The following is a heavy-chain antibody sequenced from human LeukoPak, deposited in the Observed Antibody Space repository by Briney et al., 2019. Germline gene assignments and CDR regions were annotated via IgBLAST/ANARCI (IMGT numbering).Heavy chain of an antibody. CDR2: IYYSGST. D-gene: IGHD2-2*01. V-gene: IGHV4-59*08. CDR1: GVSINSYY. Sequence: SETLSLTCTVSGVSINSYYWSWIRQPPGKGLEWIGYIYYSGSTNYNPSLKSRVTISVETSKNQFSLKLTSVTAADTAVYYCSRLYCTTSSCGRFDPWGQGTLVTVSS. CDR3: SRLYCTTSSCGRFDP. J-gene: IGHJ5*02.